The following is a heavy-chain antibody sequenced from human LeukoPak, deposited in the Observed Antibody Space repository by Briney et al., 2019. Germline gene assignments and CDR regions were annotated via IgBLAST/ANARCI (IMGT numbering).Heavy chain of an antibody. J-gene: IGHJ6*02. CDR1: GGSIRDYY. CDR2: IYSSGST. CDR3: ARADV. Sequence: SETLSLTCTVSGGSIRDYYWSWIRQPPGKGLEWIGYIYSSGSTYYNPSLKSRVTISVDTSKNQFSLKLSSVTAADTAVYYCARADVWGQGTTVTVSS. V-gene: IGHV4-59*01.